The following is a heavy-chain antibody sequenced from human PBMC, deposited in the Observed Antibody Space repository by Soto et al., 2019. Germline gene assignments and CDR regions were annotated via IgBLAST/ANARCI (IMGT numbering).Heavy chain of an antibody. D-gene: IGHD2-8*02. CDR1: GYTFLTYG. V-gene: IGHV1-18*01. Sequence: QVLLVQSGAEVKKPGASLKVSCKASGYTFLTYGLTWVRQAPGEGLEWMGWISSYNGITNYARQFQGRVTMTADTSTNTGYMERRDLRSDDTAVYFCARALLHTLVVPDFDYWGQGTWPPSPQ. CDR3: ARALLHTLVVPDFDY. CDR2: ISSYNGIT. J-gene: IGHJ4*02.